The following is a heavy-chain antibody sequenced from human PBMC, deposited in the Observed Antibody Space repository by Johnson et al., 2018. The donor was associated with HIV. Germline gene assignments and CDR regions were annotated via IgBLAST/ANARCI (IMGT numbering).Heavy chain of an antibody. Sequence: VQLVESGGGLVQPGGSLRLSCAASGFTVSNNYMTWVRQAPGKGLEWVSLIYSGGSTYYADSVKGRFTISRDNSKNTLYLQMNSLRAEDTAVYYCAASVYYYDSSGYFAFDIWGQGTMVTVSS. V-gene: IGHV3-66*01. D-gene: IGHD3-22*01. J-gene: IGHJ3*02. CDR3: AASVYYYDSSGYFAFDI. CDR2: IYSGGST. CDR1: GFTVSNNY.